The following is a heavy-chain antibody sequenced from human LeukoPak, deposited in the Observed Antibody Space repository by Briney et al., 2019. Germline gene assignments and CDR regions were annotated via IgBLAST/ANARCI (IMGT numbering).Heavy chain of an antibody. D-gene: IGHD1-1*01. CDR3: VGTDY. CDR2: INQDGSYT. V-gene: IGHV3-7*01. CDR1: GLTFSHYW. Sequence: GGSLRLSCAASGLTFSHYWMRWARQAPGKGLECVANINQDGSYTYYVDSVKGRFTMSRDNAKNSLYLQMNSLRVEDTAVYYCVGTDYWGQGTLVTVSS. J-gene: IGHJ4*02.